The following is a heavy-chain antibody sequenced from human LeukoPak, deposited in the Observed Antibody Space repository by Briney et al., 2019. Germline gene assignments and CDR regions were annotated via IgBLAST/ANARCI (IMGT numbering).Heavy chain of an antibody. CDR1: GFTFSSYG. Sequence: GGSLRLSCAASGFTFSSYGMHWVRQAPGKGLEWVAFIRYDGSNKYYADSVKGRFTISRDNSKNTLYLQMNSLRAEDTAVYYFAKSHLPVGATRTQFDYWGQGTLVTVSS. CDR2: IRYDGSNK. CDR3: AKSHLPVGATRTQFDY. V-gene: IGHV3-30*02. D-gene: IGHD1-26*01. J-gene: IGHJ4*02.